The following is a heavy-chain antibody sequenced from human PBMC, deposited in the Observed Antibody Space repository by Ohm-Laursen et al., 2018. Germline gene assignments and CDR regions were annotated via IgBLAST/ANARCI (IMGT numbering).Heavy chain of an antibody. J-gene: IGHJ6*02. CDR3: ARGELYSSGWFRL. CDR1: GGSFSGYY. Sequence: SETLSLTCAVYGGSFSGYYWSWIRQPPGKGLEWIGEINHSGSTNYNPSLKSRVTISVDTSKNQFSLKLSSVTAADTAVYYCARGELYSSGWFRLWGQGTTVTVSS. D-gene: IGHD6-19*01. CDR2: INHSGST. V-gene: IGHV4-34*01.